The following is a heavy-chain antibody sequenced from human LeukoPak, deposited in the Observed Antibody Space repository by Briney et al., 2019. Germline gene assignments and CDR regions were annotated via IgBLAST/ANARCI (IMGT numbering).Heavy chain of an antibody. V-gene: IGHV4-59*01. CDR2: IYYSGST. D-gene: IGHD4-17*01. Sequence: PSETLSLTCAVYGGSFSGYYWSWIRQPPGQGLEWIGYIYYSGSTKYNPSLKSRVTMSVDTSKNQFSLKVTSVTAADTAVYYCTRTNYGDYNWFDPWGQGTLVTVSS. J-gene: IGHJ5*02. CDR1: GGSFSGYY. CDR3: TRTNYGDYNWFDP.